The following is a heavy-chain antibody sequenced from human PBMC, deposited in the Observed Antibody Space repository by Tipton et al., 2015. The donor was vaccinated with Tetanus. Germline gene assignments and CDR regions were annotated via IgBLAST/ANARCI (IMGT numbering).Heavy chain of an antibody. D-gene: IGHD3-16*01. CDR1: GFTLSTYW. V-gene: IGHV3-7*01. Sequence: SLRLSCAASGFTLSTYWMSWVRQAPGKGLEWVASIKQDGSEKYYVDSVKGRFTISRDKTKNSLHLQMNSLTAEDTAVYHCARGHLTASRMSPWGTWGQGTLVTVSS. CDR2: IKQDGSEK. CDR3: ARGHLTASRMSPWGT. J-gene: IGHJ5*02.